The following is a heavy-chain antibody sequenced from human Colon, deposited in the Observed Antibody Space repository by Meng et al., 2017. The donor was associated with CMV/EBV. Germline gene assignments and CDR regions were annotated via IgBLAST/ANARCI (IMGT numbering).Heavy chain of an antibody. CDR2: IYPGDSDT. V-gene: IGHV5-51*01. CDR1: GYSFTSYW. Sequence: GGSLRLSCKGSGYSFTSYWIGWVRQMPGKGLEWMGIIYPGDSDTRYSPSFQGQVTISADKSISTAYLQWSSLKAAATAMYYCARSMSDGMDVWGQGTTVTVSS. CDR3: ARSMSDGMDV. D-gene: IGHD2-8*01. J-gene: IGHJ6*02.